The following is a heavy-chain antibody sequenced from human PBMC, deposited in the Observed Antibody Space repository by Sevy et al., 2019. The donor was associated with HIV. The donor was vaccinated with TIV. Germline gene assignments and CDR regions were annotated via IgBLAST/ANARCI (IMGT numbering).Heavy chain of an antibody. CDR2: IGTAGDT. D-gene: IGHD3-10*01. CDR1: GFTFSSYD. J-gene: IGHJ6*02. CDR3: ARVRPYYYGTGRGGDYYYYYGIDV. Sequence: GGSLRLSCAASGFTFSSYDMHWVRQATGKGLEWVSAIGTAGDTYYPGSVKGRFTISRENAKNSLYLQMNSLRAGDTAVYYCARVRPYYYGTGRGGDYYYYYGIDVWGQGTTVTVSS. V-gene: IGHV3-13*01.